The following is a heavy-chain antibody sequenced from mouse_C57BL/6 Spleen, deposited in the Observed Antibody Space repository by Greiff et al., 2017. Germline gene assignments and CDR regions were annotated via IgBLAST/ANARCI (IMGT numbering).Heavy chain of an antibody. V-gene: IGHV5-17*01. CDR3: ARRDDCGSRGDWYFDV. CDR2: ISSGGSTI. D-gene: IGHD1-1*01. Sequence: EVHLVESGGGLVKPGGSLKLSCAASGFTFSDYGMHWVRQAPEKGLEWVAYISSGGSTIYYADPVKGRFTISRDNAKNTLFLQMVSLRTGDTAVYYGARRDDCGSRGDWYFDVWGTGTTVTVSS. J-gene: IGHJ1*03. CDR1: GFTFSDYG.